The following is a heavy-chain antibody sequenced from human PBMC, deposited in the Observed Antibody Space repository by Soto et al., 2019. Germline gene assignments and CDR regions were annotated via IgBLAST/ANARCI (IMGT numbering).Heavy chain of an antibody. Sequence: ETLSLTYTVSGGSLSSDRYGWVWLLQAPGKGLEWIGYIYYSGSTNYNPSLKSRVTMSVDTSKNQFSLKLSSVTAADTAVYYCPCYCSSVACHVFDSSGQGTLVTASS. CDR2: IYYSGST. CDR1: GGSLSSDRYG. CDR3: PCYCSSVACHVFDS. V-gene: IGHV4-61*01. J-gene: IGHJ5*01. D-gene: IGHD2-2*01.